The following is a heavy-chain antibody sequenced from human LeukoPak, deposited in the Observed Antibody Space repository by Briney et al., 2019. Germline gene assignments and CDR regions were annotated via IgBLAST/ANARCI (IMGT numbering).Heavy chain of an antibody. Sequence: PSQSLSLTCTVSGRSISSYYWGWVRHPPGEGLGWNGYIYYSASTNHNPSLKSRATISVDKSQNQFSLKVDSLTAADTAVYYCVANGYYCLDVWGKGTTVTVSS. CDR3: VANGYYCLDV. CDR1: GRSISSYY. V-gene: IGHV4-59*12. J-gene: IGHJ6*03. D-gene: IGHD2-8*01. CDR2: IYYSAST.